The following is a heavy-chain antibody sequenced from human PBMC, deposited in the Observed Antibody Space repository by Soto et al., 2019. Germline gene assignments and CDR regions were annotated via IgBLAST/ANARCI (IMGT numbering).Heavy chain of an antibody. J-gene: IGHJ4*02. CDR1: GFTFSSYA. CDR3: ANLDPNFVLMVYANY. D-gene: IGHD2-8*01. Sequence: EVQLLESGGALLQPGGSLRLSCAASGFTFSSYAMGWVRQAPGKGLEWVSAISGSGGSTYYADSVKGRFTISRDNSKNTLYLQMNSLRAEDTAVYYCANLDPNFVLMVYANYWGQGTLVTVSS. CDR2: ISGSGGST. V-gene: IGHV3-23*01.